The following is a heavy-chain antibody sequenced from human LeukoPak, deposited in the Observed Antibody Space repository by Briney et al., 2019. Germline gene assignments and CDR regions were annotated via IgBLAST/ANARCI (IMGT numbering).Heavy chain of an antibody. J-gene: IGHJ4*02. CDR2: ISWDGGST. V-gene: IGHV3-43*01. CDR1: GFTFDDYT. CDR3: AKVDDSSGIFDY. D-gene: IGHD3-22*01. Sequence: GGSLRLSCAASGFTFDDYTMHWVRQAPGKGLEWVSLISWDGGSTYYADSVKGRFTISRDNSKNSLYLQMNSLRTEDTALYYCAKVDDSSGIFDYWGQGTLVTVSS.